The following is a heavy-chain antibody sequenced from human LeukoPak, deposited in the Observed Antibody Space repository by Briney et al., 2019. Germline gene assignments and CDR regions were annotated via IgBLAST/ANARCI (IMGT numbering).Heavy chain of an antibody. D-gene: IGHD1-1*01. CDR1: GYTFTGYY. Sequence: ASVKVSCKASGYTFTGYYMHWVRQAPGQGLEWMGWINPNSGGTNYAQKFQGRVTMTRDTSISTAYMELSRLRSDDTAVYYCARDRYNWTADRMWDLLDYWGQGTLVTVSS. J-gene: IGHJ4*02. V-gene: IGHV1-2*02. CDR2: INPNSGGT. CDR3: ARDRYNWTADRMWDLLDY.